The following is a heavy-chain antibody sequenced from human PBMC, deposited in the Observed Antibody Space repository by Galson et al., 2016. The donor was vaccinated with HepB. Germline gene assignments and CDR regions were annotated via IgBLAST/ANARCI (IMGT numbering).Heavy chain of an antibody. CDR2: ISGSSEAI. J-gene: IGHJ4*02. Sequence: SLRLSCAASGFTFSTYAMNWVRQAPGKGLEWVSGISGSSEAIYYADSVKSRFTISSDNSKNALYLQMNSLRAEDTAVYYCATRLRAPANWGQGAQVTVSS. CDR3: ATRLRAPAN. V-gene: IGHV3-23*01. CDR1: GFTFSTYA. D-gene: IGHD1-26*01.